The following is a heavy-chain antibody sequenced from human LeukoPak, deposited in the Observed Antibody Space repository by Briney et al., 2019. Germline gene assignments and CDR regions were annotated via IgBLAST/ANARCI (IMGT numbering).Heavy chain of an antibody. D-gene: IGHD1-20*01. CDR3: VSSDLTRTTVSYYYYYGMDV. J-gene: IGHJ6*02. Sequence: PGRSLRLSCAASGFTFSSYGMHWVRQAPGKGLEWVAVISYDGSNKYYADSVKGRFTISRDNSKNTLYLQMNSLRAKDTAVYYCVSSDLTRTTVSYYYYYGMDVWGQGTTVTVSS. CDR2: ISYDGSNK. V-gene: IGHV3-30*03. CDR1: GFTFSSYG.